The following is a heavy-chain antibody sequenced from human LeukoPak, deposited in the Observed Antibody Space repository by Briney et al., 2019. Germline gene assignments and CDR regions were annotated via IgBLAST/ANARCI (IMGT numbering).Heavy chain of an antibody. CDR1: RFTFSSYA. CDR3: VRGIRYFDWLPRVLDY. V-gene: IGHV3-30*04. Sequence: GGALRLSCMPSRFTFSSYAMHWVRQAPGKGREWVAVISYDGSNKYYADSVKGRFTISRDNSKNTLYLQMNSLRAEDTAVYYCVRGIRYFDWLPRVLDYWGQGTLVTVSS. J-gene: IGHJ4*02. D-gene: IGHD3-9*01. CDR2: ISYDGSNK.